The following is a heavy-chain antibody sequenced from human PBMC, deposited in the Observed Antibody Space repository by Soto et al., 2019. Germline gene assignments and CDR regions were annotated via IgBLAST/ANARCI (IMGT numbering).Heavy chain of an antibody. CDR2: ISWNSDSV. CDR1: GFSFDEYA. V-gene: IGHV3-9*01. CDR3: AKAKYNDFWSGYSRFDY. D-gene: IGHD3-3*01. J-gene: IGHJ4*02. Sequence: DVQLVESGGGMVQPGRSLRLSCAASGFSFDEYAIHWVRQAPGKGLEWVSGISWNSDSVAYADSVRGRFTISRDNAKKSLYLQMNSLRGEDTAFYYCAKAKYNDFWSGYSRFDYWGQGTLVTVSS.